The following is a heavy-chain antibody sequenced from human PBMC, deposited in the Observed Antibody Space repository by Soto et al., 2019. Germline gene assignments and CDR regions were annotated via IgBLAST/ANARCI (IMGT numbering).Heavy chain of an antibody. V-gene: IGHV4-61*01. CDR3: ARVSADYGDYNYYYGMGV. Sequence: SETLSLTCTVSGGSVSSGSYYWSWIRQPPGKGLEWIGYIYYSGSTNYNPSLKSRVTISVDTSKNQFSLKLSSVTAADTAVYYCARVSADYGDYNYYYGMGVWGQGTTVTVSS. CDR2: IYYSGST. J-gene: IGHJ6*02. CDR1: GGSVSSGSYY. D-gene: IGHD4-17*01.